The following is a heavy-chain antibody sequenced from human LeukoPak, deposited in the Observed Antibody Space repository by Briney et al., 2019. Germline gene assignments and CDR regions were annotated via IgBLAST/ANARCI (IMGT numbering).Heavy chain of an antibody. CDR3: AKDDYGMDV. Sequence: PGRSLRLSCAASGFTFSVYDIHWVRQAPGKGLEWVAVISYGGNNEYYADSVKGRFTISRDNSKNTVYLQMNSLRPEDTAVYYCAKDDYGMDVSGQGTMVTVSS. CDR1: GFTFSVYD. V-gene: IGHV3-30*18. CDR2: ISYGGNNE. J-gene: IGHJ6*02.